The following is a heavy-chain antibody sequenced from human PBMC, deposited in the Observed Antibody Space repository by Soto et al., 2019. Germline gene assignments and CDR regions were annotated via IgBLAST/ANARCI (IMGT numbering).Heavy chain of an antibody. CDR3: AKGPYDFWSGYPDSAFDI. V-gene: IGHV3-30*18. J-gene: IGHJ3*02. CDR1: GFTFSSYG. D-gene: IGHD3-3*01. CDR2: ISYDGSNK. Sequence: PGGSLRLSCAASGFTFSSYGMHWVRQAPGKGLEWVAVISYDGSNKYYADSVKGRFTISRDNSKNTLYLQMNSLRAEDTAVYYCAKGPYDFWSGYPDSAFDIWGQGTMVTVSS.